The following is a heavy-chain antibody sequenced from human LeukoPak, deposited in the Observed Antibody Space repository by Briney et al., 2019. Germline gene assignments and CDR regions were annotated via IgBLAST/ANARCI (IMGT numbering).Heavy chain of an antibody. Sequence: SETLSLTCTVSGGSFSTYYWSWIRQPAGKGLEWIGHIYTSGTTNYNPSLKSRVTMSIDTSKNQFSLKLSSVTAADTAIYYCARDAKYYYGSRTFFFFEYWGQGTLLTVSS. D-gene: IGHD3-10*01. V-gene: IGHV4-4*07. CDR3: ARDAKYYYGSRTFFFFEY. J-gene: IGHJ4*02. CDR2: IYTSGTT. CDR1: GGSFSTYY.